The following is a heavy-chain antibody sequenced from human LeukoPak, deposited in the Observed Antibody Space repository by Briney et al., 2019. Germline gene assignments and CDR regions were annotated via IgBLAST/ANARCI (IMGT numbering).Heavy chain of an antibody. Sequence: GGSLRRSCSASGFTFYNNWMGWVPQASGKGLEGGANIKQDGSEKYYVDSVRGRFTISRDNAKNSLFLQMNTLRAEDTAVYYWAIVRYYEDVWGQGTTVTVSS. CDR1: GFTFYNNW. J-gene: IGHJ6*02. CDR3: AIVRYYEDV. V-gene: IGHV3-7*01. D-gene: IGHD3-3*01. CDR2: IKQDGSEK.